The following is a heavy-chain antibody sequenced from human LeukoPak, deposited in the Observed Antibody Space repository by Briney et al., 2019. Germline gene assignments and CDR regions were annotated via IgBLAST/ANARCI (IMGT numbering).Heavy chain of an antibody. V-gene: IGHV1-18*01. CDR2: ISAYNGNT. D-gene: IGHD3-10*01. CDR3: ARVAAAVGGTDWFDP. CDR1: GYTFTSYG. Sequence: ASVTVSCKASGYTFTSYGISWVRQAPGQGLEWMGWISAYNGNTNYAQKLQGRVTMTTDTSTSTAYMELRSLRSDDTAVYYCARVAAAVGGTDWFDPWGQGTLVTVSS. J-gene: IGHJ5*02.